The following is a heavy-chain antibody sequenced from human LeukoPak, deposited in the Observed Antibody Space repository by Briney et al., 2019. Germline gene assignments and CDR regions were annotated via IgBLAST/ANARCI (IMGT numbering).Heavy chain of an antibody. CDR1: GGSISSDNYY. CDR3: ARESDLSHYDRTDY. J-gene: IGHJ4*02. CDR2: IYPSGST. V-gene: IGHV4-61*02. D-gene: IGHD3-22*01. Sequence: SETLSLTCTVSGGSISSDNYYWSWIRQPTGKGLEWIGRIYPSGSTNYNPTLRSRVTISADTSKNQLSLKLSSVTAADTAVYYCARESDLSHYDRTDYWGQGTLVTVSS.